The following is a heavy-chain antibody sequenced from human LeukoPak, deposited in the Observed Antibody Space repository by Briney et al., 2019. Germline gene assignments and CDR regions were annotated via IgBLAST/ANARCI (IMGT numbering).Heavy chain of an antibody. CDR1: GFTFSSYA. CDR3: AGDILTGTWGSY. Sequence: PGGSLRLSCAASGFTFSSYAMSWVRQAPGKGLEWVSAISGSGGSTYYADSVKGRFTISRDNSRNTLYLQMNSLRAEDTAVYYCAGDILTGTWGSYWGQGTLVTVSS. V-gene: IGHV3-23*01. J-gene: IGHJ4*02. CDR2: ISGSGGST. D-gene: IGHD3-9*01.